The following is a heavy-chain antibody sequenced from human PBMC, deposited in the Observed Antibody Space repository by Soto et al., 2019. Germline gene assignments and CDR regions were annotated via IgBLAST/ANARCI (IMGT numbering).Heavy chain of an antibody. CDR3: ARDMDCSSTSCYAHDAFDI. Sequence: GSLRLSCAASGFTFSDYYMSWIRQAPGKGLEWVSYISSSSSYTNYADSVKGRFTISRDNAKNSLHLQMNSLRAEDTAVYYCARDMDCSSTSCYAHDAFDIWGQGTMVTVSS. J-gene: IGHJ3*02. V-gene: IGHV3-11*06. CDR2: ISSSSSYT. CDR1: GFTFSDYY. D-gene: IGHD2-2*01.